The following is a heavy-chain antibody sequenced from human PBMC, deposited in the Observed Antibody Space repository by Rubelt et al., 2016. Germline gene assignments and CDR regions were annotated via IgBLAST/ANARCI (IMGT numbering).Heavy chain of an antibody. CDR2: INHSGTT. CDR1: GGSFSGFF. Sequence: QVQMQESGPGLVKPSETLSLTCDVSGGSFSGFFWTWIRQSPGKGLEWIGEINHSGTTNYKPSLKSRLKMSVDTYRKSISLNLTSVTAADTAVDYCARGWADFWSGQAGYFDPWGQGTLVTVSS. D-gene: IGHD3-3*01. CDR3: ARGWADFWSGQAGYFDP. V-gene: IGHV4-34*10. J-gene: IGHJ4*02.